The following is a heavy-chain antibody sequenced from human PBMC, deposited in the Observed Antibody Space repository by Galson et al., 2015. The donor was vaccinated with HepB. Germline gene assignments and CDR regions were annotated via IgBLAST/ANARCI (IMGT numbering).Heavy chain of an antibody. V-gene: IGHV1-46*01. CDR2: INPSGGST. CDR1: GYTFTGYY. Sequence: SVKVSCKASGYTFTGYYMHWVRQAPGQGLEWMGIINPSGGSTSYAQKFQGRVTMTRDTSTSTVYMELSSLRSEDTAVYYCARGDFYDYVWGSYRYTSEYYFDYWGQGTLVTVSS. J-gene: IGHJ4*02. CDR3: ARGDFYDYVWGSYRYTSEYYFDY. D-gene: IGHD3-16*02.